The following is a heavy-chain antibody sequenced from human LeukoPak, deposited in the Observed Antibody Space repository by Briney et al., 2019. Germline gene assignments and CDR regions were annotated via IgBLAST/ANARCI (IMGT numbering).Heavy chain of an antibody. Sequence: ASVTVSCKASGYTFTNYGISWVRQAPGQGLEWMGWISVYNGNTNYAQKLQGRVTMTTDTSTSTAYMELRSLRSDDTAVYYCARHQFCSGSTCYSNFDYWGQGTLVTVSS. V-gene: IGHV1-18*01. D-gene: IGHD2-15*01. J-gene: IGHJ4*02. CDR1: GYTFTNYG. CDR2: ISVYNGNT. CDR3: ARHQFCSGSTCYSNFDY.